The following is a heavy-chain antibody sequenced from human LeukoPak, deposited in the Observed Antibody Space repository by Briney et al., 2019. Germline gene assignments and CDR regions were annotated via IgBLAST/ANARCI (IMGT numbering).Heavy chain of an antibody. Sequence: SAGSLRLSCAASGFTFSSYETNWVRQAPGKGLEWFSYISSSGSTIYYADSVKGRFTISRDNAKNSLYLQMNSLRAEDTAVYYCARAMTMVVDDAFDIWGLGTMVTVSS. CDR3: ARAMTMVVDDAFDI. CDR1: GFTFSSYE. V-gene: IGHV3-48*03. D-gene: IGHD4/OR15-4a*01. CDR2: ISSSGSTI. J-gene: IGHJ3*02.